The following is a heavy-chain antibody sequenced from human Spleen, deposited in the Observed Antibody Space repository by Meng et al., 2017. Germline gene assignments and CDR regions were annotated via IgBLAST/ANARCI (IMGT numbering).Heavy chain of an antibody. CDR3: ATVRGWNYYESSGYFDD. CDR2: IRSKAYGGTT. J-gene: IGHJ4*02. Sequence: GESLKISCTASGFTFGDYAMSWFRQAPGKGLEWVGFIRSKAYGGTTEYAASVKGRFTISRDDSKSIAYLQMNSLKTEDTATYYCATVRGWNYYESSGYFDDWGQGALVTVSS. CDR1: GFTFGDYA. V-gene: IGHV3-49*03. D-gene: IGHD3-22*01.